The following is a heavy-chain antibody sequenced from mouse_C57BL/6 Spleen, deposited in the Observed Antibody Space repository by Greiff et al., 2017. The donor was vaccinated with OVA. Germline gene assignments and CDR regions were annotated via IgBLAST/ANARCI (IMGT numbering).Heavy chain of an antibody. CDR1: GYAFTNYL. CDR2: INPGSGGT. CDR3: ARKGYYGYDNYAMDY. V-gene: IGHV1-54*01. J-gene: IGHJ4*01. D-gene: IGHD2-2*01. Sequence: QVQLKESGAELVRPGTSVKVSCKASGYAFTNYLIEWVKQRPGQGLEWIGVINPGSGGTNYNEKFKGKATLTADKSSSTAYMQLSSLTSEDSAVYFCARKGYYGYDNYAMDYWGQGTSVTVSS.